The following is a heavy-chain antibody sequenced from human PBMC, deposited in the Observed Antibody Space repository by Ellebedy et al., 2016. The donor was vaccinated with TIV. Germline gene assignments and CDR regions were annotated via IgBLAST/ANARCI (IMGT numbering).Heavy chain of an antibody. Sequence: SETLSLXXTVSGGSISSGGFSWTWIRQTPGKGLEWIGSIHHSGRTYFNPSLKSRVTISVDRSKNQFSLRVNSVTAADTAVYYCARVAGPDGFYYYMDVWGRGTTVTVSS. CDR1: GGSISSGGFS. CDR3: ARVAGPDGFYYYMDV. D-gene: IGHD6-25*01. V-gene: IGHV4-30-2*01. CDR2: IHHSGRT. J-gene: IGHJ6*03.